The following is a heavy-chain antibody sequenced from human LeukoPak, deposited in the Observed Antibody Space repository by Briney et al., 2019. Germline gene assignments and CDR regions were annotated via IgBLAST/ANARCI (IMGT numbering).Heavy chain of an antibody. D-gene: IGHD3-10*01. Sequence: GGSLRLSCAASGFTVSSNYMSWVRQAPGKGLEWVSVIYSGGSTYYADSVKGRFTISRDNSKNTLYLQMNSLRAEDTAVYYCARERLGYYGSGRYDYWGQGTLVTVSS. CDR2: IYSGGST. V-gene: IGHV3-66*01. J-gene: IGHJ4*02. CDR1: GFTVSSNY. CDR3: ARERLGYYGSGRYDY.